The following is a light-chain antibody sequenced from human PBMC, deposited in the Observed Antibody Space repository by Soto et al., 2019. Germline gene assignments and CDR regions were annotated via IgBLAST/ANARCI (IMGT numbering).Light chain of an antibody. V-gene: IGLV2-14*01. CDR2: EVT. J-gene: IGLJ1*01. Sequence: QSVLTQPASVSXSPGQSITISCTGTSSDVGGYDYVSWYQQHPDKAPKLIIYEVTDRPSGVSSRFSGSKSGNTASLTISGLQAEDEADYYCSSLTSGSTRVFGTGTKVTVL. CDR3: SSLTSGSTRV. CDR1: SSDVGGYDY.